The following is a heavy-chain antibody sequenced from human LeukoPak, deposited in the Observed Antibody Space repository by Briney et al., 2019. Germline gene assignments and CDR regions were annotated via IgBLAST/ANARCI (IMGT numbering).Heavy chain of an antibody. CDR1: GYTFTSYG. CDR2: ISAYNGNT. CDR3: ARDIRVVRVGEPRITGGNWFDP. D-gene: IGHD3-10*01. V-gene: IGHV1-18*01. J-gene: IGHJ5*02. Sequence: ASVKVSCKASGYTFTSYGISWVRQAPGQGLEWMGWISAYNGNTNYAQKLQGRVTMTTDTSTSTAYMELRSLRSDDTAVYYCARDIRVVRVGEPRITGGNWFDPWGQGTLVTVSS.